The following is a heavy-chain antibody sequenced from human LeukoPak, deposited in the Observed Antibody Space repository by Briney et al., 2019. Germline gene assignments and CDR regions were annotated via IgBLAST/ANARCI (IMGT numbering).Heavy chain of an antibody. CDR2: IRYDGSNK. Sequence: GGSLRLSCAASGFTFSSYGMHWVRQAPGKGLEWVAFIRYDGSNKYYADSVKGRFTISRDNAKNSLYLQMNSLRAEDTAVYYCARANIVATSNYYYGMDVWGQGTTVTVSS. V-gene: IGHV3-30*02. J-gene: IGHJ6*02. CDR1: GFTFSSYG. D-gene: IGHD5-12*01. CDR3: ARANIVATSNYYYGMDV.